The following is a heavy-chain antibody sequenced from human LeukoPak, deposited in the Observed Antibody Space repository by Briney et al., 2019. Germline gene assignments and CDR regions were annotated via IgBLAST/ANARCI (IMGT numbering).Heavy chain of an antibody. CDR2: ISYTGTT. J-gene: IGHJ5*01. CDR1: GGSISSSSYY. Sequence: TSETLSLTCTVSGGSISSSSYYWGWIRQPPGKGLEWIGYISYTGTTNYNPSLKSRVTISVDTSKNQFSLKLRSVTAADTAVYYCAREGYSSNWYDYWGQGTLVTVSS. CDR3: AREGYSSNWYDY. V-gene: IGHV4-39*07. D-gene: IGHD6-13*01.